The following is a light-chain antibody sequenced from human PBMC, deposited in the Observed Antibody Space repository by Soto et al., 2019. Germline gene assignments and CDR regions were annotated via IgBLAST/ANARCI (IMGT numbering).Light chain of an antibody. V-gene: IGKV1-5*01. CDR3: QKYNIFLGT. Sequence: DIQMTQSPSTLSASVGDRVTITCRAIQSISSWLAWYQQKPGKATNLLIYDASVLESGVPSRFSGSGSGTEITLTGSNLQADDVTTLFAQKYNIFLGTFGQVPKEEIK. CDR1: QSISSW. J-gene: IGKJ1*01. CDR2: DAS.